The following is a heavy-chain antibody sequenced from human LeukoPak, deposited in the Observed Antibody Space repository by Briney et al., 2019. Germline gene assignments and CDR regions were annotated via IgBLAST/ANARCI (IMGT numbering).Heavy chain of an antibody. CDR1: GFTSSSYA. J-gene: IGHJ6*02. Sequence: PGGSLRLSCAASGFTSSSYAMSWVRQAPGKGLEWVSAISGSGGSTYYADSVKGRFTISRDNSKSTLYLQMNSLRAEDTAVYYCAKGMNGYSGYDAPTSYYYYGMDVWGQGTTVTVSS. CDR2: ISGSGGST. D-gene: IGHD5-12*01. V-gene: IGHV3-23*01. CDR3: AKGMNGYSGYDAPTSYYYYGMDV.